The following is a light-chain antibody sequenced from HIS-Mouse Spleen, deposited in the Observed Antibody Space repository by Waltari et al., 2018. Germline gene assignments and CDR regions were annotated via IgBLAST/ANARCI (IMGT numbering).Light chain of an antibody. Sequence: QSALTQPASVSGSPGQSITISCTGTSSDVGGYNYVSWYQPHPGKAPKLMIYDVSNRPSGLSIRVSGSKAGNTASLTISVLQAEDEADYYCSSYTSSSTLAFGGGTKLTVL. J-gene: IGLJ2*01. CDR2: DVS. CDR3: SSYTSSSTLA. V-gene: IGLV2-14*03. CDR1: SSDVGGYNY.